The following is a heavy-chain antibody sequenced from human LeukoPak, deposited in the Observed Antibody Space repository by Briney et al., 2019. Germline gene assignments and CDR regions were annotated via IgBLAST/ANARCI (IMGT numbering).Heavy chain of an antibody. CDR2: IRNDGSNK. Sequence: GGSLRLSCAASGFTFSSYGMHWVRQAPGKGLEWVAFIRNDGSNKYYADSVKGRFTISRDNSKNTLYVQMNSLRAEGTAVYYCARNSLGTTFDLWGRGTLVTVSS. CDR1: GFTFSSYG. V-gene: IGHV3-30*02. J-gene: IGHJ2*01. D-gene: IGHD1-7*01. CDR3: ARNSLGTTFDL.